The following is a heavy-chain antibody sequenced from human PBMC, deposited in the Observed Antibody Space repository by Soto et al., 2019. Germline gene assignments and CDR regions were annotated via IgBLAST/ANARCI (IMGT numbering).Heavy chain of an antibody. CDR3: ARDPKYCSGGSCYTLFDY. Sequence: PGGSLRLSCAASGFTLTTYRMNWVRQVPGKGLEWVANIEQDGSEKTYVDSVKGRFTISRDNAKNSLYLQMSSLRAEDTAVYYCARDPKYCSGGSCYTLFDYWGQGTLVTVSS. V-gene: IGHV3-7*01. CDR2: IEQDGSEK. D-gene: IGHD2-15*01. J-gene: IGHJ4*02. CDR1: GFTLTTYR.